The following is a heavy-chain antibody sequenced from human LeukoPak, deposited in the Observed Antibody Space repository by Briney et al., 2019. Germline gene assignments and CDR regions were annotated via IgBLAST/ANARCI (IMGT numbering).Heavy chain of an antibody. CDR2: ISGSGGST. Sequence: GGSLRLSCAASGFTFSSYAMSWVRQAPGKGLEWASAISGSGGSTYYADSVKGRFTISRDNSKNTLYLQMNSLRAEDTAVYYCAKDQGDGIFGEGTYFDYWGQGTLVTVSS. V-gene: IGHV3-23*01. J-gene: IGHJ4*02. D-gene: IGHD3-3*01. CDR3: AKDQGDGIFGEGTYFDY. CDR1: GFTFSSYA.